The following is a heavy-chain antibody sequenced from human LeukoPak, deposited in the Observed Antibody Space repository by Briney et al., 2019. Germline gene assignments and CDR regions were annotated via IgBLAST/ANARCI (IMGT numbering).Heavy chain of an antibody. V-gene: IGHV1-18*01. D-gene: IGHD2-15*01. CDR2: ISAYNGNT. Sequence: ASVKVSCKASGYTFTSYGISWVRQAPGQGLEWMGWISAYNGNTNYAQKLQGRVTMTTDTSTGTAYMELRSLRSDDTAVYYCAREYCSGGSCWHYYYYGMDVWGQGTTVTVSS. J-gene: IGHJ6*02. CDR3: AREYCSGGSCWHYYYYGMDV. CDR1: GYTFTSYG.